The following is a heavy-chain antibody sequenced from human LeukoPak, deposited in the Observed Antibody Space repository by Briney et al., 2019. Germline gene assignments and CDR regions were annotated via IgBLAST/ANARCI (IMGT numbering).Heavy chain of an antibody. CDR2: ISWDGGST. V-gene: IGHV3-43*01. Sequence: PPGGSLRLSCAASGFTFDDYTMHWVRQAPGKGLEWVSLISWDGGSTYYADSVKGRFTISRDNSKNSLYLQMNSLRTEDTALYYCAKGIEAYCGGDCYSWVFDYWGQGTLVTVSS. CDR3: AKGIEAYCGGDCYSWVFDY. J-gene: IGHJ4*02. CDR1: GFTFDDYT. D-gene: IGHD2-21*01.